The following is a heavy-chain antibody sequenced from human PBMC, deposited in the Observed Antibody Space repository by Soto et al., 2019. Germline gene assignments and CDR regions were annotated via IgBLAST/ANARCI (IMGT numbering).Heavy chain of an antibody. D-gene: IGHD2-21*01. Sequence: GGSLRLSCAASGFTFSSYAMHWVRQAPGKGLEWVAVISYDGSNKDYADSVKGRFTISRDNSKNTLYVQMNSLRAEDTAVYYCARSISRCYCMDYWGQGTLVTVSS. CDR1: GFTFSSYA. CDR2: ISYDGSNK. V-gene: IGHV3-30-3*01. J-gene: IGHJ4*02. CDR3: ARSISRCYCMDY.